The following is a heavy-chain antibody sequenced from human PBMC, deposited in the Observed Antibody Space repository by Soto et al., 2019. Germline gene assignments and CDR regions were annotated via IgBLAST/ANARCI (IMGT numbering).Heavy chain of an antibody. Sequence: ASVKVSCKTSGYTFTSYDINWVRQAPGQGLEWVGWMDTNSDDTRSAQKFRGRLTLTRDKSMRAVYMKLSNLRPDDTAVYYCAREWSAAGHFYGMDVWGQGTTVTVSS. CDR1: GYTFTSYD. V-gene: IGHV1-8*01. J-gene: IGHJ6*02. CDR2: MDTNSDDT. CDR3: AREWSAAGHFYGMDV. D-gene: IGHD6-13*01.